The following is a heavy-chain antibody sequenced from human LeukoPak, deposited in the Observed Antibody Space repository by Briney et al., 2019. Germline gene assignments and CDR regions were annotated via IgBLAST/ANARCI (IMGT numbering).Heavy chain of an antibody. CDR1: SGSVSSSSYY. J-gene: IGHJ5*02. CDR2: ISYSGTN. CDR3: ASLGTLRS. D-gene: IGHD7-27*01. Sequence: SETLSLTCTVSSGSVSSSSYYWGWIRQPPGKGLEWIGSISYSGTNYSNPSLKSRVSISIDTSKNQFSVKLTSVTAADTAMYYCASLGTLRSWGQGTLVTVSS. V-gene: IGHV4-39*01.